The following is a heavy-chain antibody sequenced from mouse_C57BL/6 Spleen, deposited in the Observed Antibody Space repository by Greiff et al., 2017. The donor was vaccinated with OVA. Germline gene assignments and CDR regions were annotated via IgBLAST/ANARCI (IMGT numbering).Heavy chain of an antibody. CDR3: ARNSNYGFDY. V-gene: IGHV1-26*01. J-gene: IGHJ2*01. D-gene: IGHD2-5*01. CDR1: GYTFTDYY. CDR2: INPNNGGT. Sequence: VQLQQSGPELVKPGASVKISCKASGYTFTDYYMDWVKQSHGKSLEWIGDINPNNGGTSYNQKFKGKATLTVDKSSSTAYMELRSLTSEDSAVYYCARNSNYGFDYWGQGTTLTVSA.